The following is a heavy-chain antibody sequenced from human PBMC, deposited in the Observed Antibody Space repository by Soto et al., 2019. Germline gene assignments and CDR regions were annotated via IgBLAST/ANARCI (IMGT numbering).Heavy chain of an antibody. Sequence: PGGSLRLSCAASRFSFSSYDMNRVRQAPGKGLEWVSYISSSSSTIYYADSVKGRFTISRDNAKNTLYLQMNSLRAEDTAVYYCARDSPNYYGSGSYPATAFSWGQGTLVTVSS. CDR2: ISSSSSTI. V-gene: IGHV3-48*01. CDR3: ARDSPNYYGSGSYPATAFS. J-gene: IGHJ5*02. D-gene: IGHD3-10*01. CDR1: RFSFSSYD.